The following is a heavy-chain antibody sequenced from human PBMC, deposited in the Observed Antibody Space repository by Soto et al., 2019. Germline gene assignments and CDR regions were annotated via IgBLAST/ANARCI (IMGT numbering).Heavy chain of an antibody. V-gene: IGHV1-3*04. CDR2: INIGKGDT. J-gene: IGHJ5*02. Sequence: QVQLVQSGAEVKKPGASVKVSCQASGYTFSDYAMHWVRQAPGQRIEWEGWINIGKGDTKYSQKFQDRVTITRDISASTVYMELTTLRPEDTALYYGAREYYDVLAGRYFDPWGQGTEVTVSS. D-gene: IGHD3-9*01. CDR3: AREYYDVLAGRYFDP. CDR1: GYTFSDYA.